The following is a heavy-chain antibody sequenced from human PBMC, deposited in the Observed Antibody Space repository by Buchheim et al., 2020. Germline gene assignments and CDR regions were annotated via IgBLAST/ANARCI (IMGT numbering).Heavy chain of an antibody. V-gene: IGHV4-34*01. CDR1: GGSFSGYY. D-gene: IGHD3-3*01. Sequence: QVQLQQWGAGLLKPSETLSLTCAVYGGSFSGYYWSWIRQPPGKGLEWIGEINHSGSTNYNPSLKSRVTISVDTSKNQFSLKLSSVTAADTAVYYCARHTVYYDFWSDYYTRGNWFDPWGQGTL. CDR3: ARHTVYYDFWSDYYTRGNWFDP. CDR2: INHSGST. J-gene: IGHJ5*02.